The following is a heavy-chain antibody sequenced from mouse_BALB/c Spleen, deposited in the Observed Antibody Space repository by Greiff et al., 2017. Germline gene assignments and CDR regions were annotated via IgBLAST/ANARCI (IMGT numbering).Heavy chain of an antibody. CDR3: ARGLVEGYAMDY. CDR2: INPGSGGT. Sequence: VKLQESGAELVRPGTSVKVSCKASGYAFTNYLIEWVKQRPGQGLEWIGVINPGSGGTNYNEKFKGKATPTADKSSSTAYMQLSSLTSDDSAVYFCARGLVEGYAMDYWGQGTSVTVSS. D-gene: IGHD2-2*01. J-gene: IGHJ4*01. V-gene: IGHV1-54*01. CDR1: GYAFTNYL.